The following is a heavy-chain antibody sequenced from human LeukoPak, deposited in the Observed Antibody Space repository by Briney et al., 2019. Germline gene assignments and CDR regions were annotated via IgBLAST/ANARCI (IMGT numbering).Heavy chain of an antibody. Sequence: SVKVSCKASGGTFSSYAISWVRQAPGQGLEWMGGIIPIFGTANYAQKFQGRVTVTADESTSTAYMELSSLRSEDTAVYYCARGSIAVAGDDAFDIWGQGTMVTVSS. CDR3: ARGSIAVAGDDAFDI. J-gene: IGHJ3*02. CDR1: GGTFSSYA. D-gene: IGHD6-19*01. V-gene: IGHV1-69*13. CDR2: IIPIFGTA.